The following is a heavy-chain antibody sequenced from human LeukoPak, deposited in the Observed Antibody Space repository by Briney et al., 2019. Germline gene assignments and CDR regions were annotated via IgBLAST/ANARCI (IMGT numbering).Heavy chain of an antibody. D-gene: IGHD1-26*01. J-gene: IGHJ4*02. CDR1: GGSFSGYY. V-gene: IGHV4-34*01. CDR3: ARFWIVGATDYFDY. CDR2: INHSGST. Sequence: SETLSLTCAVYGGSFSGYYWSWIRQPPGKGLEWIGEINHSGSTNYNPSLKSRVTISVDTSKNQFSLKLSSVTAADTAVYYCARFWIVGATDYFDYWGQGTLVTVSS.